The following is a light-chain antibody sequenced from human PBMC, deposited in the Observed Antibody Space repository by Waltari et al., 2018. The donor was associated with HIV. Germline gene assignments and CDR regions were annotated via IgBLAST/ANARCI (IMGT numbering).Light chain of an antibody. V-gene: IGLV3-1*01. CDR1: NLGDNY. CDR3: QAWDSSSNWV. J-gene: IGLJ3*02. Sequence: SYELTQPPSVSVSPGQTASITCSGINLGDNYGSCYQQKPGQSPVLVIYHDSQRPSVIPERFSGSKSGNTATLTISGTQAMDEADYYCQAWDSSSNWVFGGGTKLTVL. CDR2: HDS.